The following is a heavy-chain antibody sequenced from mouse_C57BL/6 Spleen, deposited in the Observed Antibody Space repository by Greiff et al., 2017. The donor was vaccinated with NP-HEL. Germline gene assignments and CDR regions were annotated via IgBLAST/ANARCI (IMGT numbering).Heavy chain of an antibody. D-gene: IGHD1-1*01. CDR1: GYTFTSYW. Sequence: VQLQQSGAELAKPGASVKLSCKASGYTFTSYWMHWVKQRPGQGLEWIGYINPSSGYTKYNQKFKDKATLTADKSSSTAYMQLSSLTYEDSAVYYCNYYGSSYVGYFDVWGTGTTVTVSS. CDR3: NYYGSSYVGYFDV. CDR2: INPSSGYT. V-gene: IGHV1-7*01. J-gene: IGHJ1*03.